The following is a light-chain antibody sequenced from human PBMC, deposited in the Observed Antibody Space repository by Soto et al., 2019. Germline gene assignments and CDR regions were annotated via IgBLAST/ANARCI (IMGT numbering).Light chain of an antibody. V-gene: IGKV3-20*01. Sequence: EIVLTQSPGTLSLSPGERATLSCRASQSVNNNFLAWHQQKPGQAPRLLIYGASSRATGIPDRFSGSGSGTDFTLTISRLEPEDFAVYYCKQYGNSPRTFGQGTKVEVK. J-gene: IGKJ1*01. CDR2: GAS. CDR3: KQYGNSPRT. CDR1: QSVNNNF.